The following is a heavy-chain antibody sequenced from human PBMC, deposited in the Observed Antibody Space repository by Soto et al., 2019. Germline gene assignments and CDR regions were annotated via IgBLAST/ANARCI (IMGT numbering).Heavy chain of an antibody. CDR3: ERDVSVMTSVFGF. V-gene: IGHV1-69*01. Sequence: QVHLVQSGAEVKRPGSSVRVSCRASGGTFYTYAFTWVRQAPGQGLEWMGGITPMIGTTKYAQKCHGRVTFSADETASTAYMELSNLRSDDTAVYDCERDVSVMTSVFGFWGQGTLITVSS. D-gene: IGHD3-10*01. CDR1: GGTFYTYA. CDR2: ITPMIGTT. J-gene: IGHJ4*02.